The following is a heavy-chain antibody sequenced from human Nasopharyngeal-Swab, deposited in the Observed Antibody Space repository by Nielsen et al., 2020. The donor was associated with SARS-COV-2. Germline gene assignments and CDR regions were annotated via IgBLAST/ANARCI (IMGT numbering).Heavy chain of an antibody. J-gene: IGHJ6*03. CDR2: VSGRDST. D-gene: IGHD1-26*01. CDR3: AKDRNSAYYYYYMDV. Sequence: VRRMPGKGLEWVSSVSGRDSTYYADSVKGRFTISRDISKNTLYLQMNSLRAEDTAVYYCAKDRNSAYYYYYMDVWGKGTTVTVSS. V-gene: IGHV3-23*01.